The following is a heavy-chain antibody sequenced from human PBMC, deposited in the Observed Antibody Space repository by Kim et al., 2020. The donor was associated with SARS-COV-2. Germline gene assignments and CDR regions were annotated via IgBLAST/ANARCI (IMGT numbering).Heavy chain of an antibody. CDR2: INHSGST. V-gene: IGHV4-34*01. CDR3: AGGGIAVADTKDFDY. J-gene: IGHJ4*02. Sequence: SETLSLTCAVYGGSFSGYYWSWIRQPPGKGLEWIGEINHSGSTNYNPSLKSRVTISVDTSKNQFSLKLSSVTAADTAVYYCAGGGIAVADTKDFDYWGQGTLVTVSS. CDR1: GGSFSGYY. D-gene: IGHD6-19*01.